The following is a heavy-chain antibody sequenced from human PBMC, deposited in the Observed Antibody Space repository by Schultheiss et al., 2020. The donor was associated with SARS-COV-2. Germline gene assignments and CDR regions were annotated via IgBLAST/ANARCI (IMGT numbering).Heavy chain of an antibody. J-gene: IGHJ3*02. CDR2: INPSGGST. CDR1: GYTFTSYG. Sequence: GGSLRLSCKASGYTFTSYGISWVRQAPGQGLEWMGIINPSGGSTSYAQKFQGRVTMTRDTSISTAYMELSRLRSDDTAVYYCARKYPLWHAFDIWGQGTMVTVSS. D-gene: IGHD2-21*01. CDR3: ARKYPLWHAFDI. V-gene: IGHV1-46*01.